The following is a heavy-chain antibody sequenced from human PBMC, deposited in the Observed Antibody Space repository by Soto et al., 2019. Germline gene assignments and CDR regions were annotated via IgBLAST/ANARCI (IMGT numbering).Heavy chain of an antibody. D-gene: IGHD3-22*01. Sequence: QVQLVQSGAEVKKPGASVKVSCKASGYTFTDHYIHWVRQAPGQGLEWMGWVNPDSGGINYAQKFQGRVTMTRDTSISTAYMELSSLRSDDTAVHYCAGLDSGAYYDSALDIWGQGTMVTVSS. CDR2: VNPDSGGI. V-gene: IGHV1-2*02. CDR1: GYTFTDHY. J-gene: IGHJ3*02. CDR3: AGLDSGAYYDSALDI.